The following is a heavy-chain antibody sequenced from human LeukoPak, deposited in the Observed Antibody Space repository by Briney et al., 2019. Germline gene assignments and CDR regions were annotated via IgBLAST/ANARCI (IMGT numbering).Heavy chain of an antibody. CDR2: IYTSGST. Sequence: SETLALTCTVYGGSISSGSYYWSWIRQPPGKGLEWIGRIYTSGSTNYNPSLKSRVTISVDTSKNQFSLKLSSVTAADTAVYYCARDYDFWSGYTLTNWFDPWGQGTLVAVSS. D-gene: IGHD3-3*01. CDR1: GGSISSGSYY. V-gene: IGHV4-61*02. J-gene: IGHJ5*02. CDR3: ARDYDFWSGYTLTNWFDP.